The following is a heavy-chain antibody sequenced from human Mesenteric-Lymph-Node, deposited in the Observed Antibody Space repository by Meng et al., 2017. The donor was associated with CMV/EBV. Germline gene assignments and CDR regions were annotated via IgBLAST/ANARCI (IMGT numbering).Heavy chain of an antibody. CDR3: ARDRIPLLPFDY. V-gene: IGHV3-74*01. Sequence: GESLKISCAASGFTFSSSWMYWVRQAPGKGLVWVSRINSDGTSTSYADSVKGRFTISRDNAKNTLYLQMNSLRAEDTAVYYCARDRIPLLPFDYWGQGTLVTVSS. J-gene: IGHJ4*02. D-gene: IGHD1-26*01. CDR1: GFTFSSSW. CDR2: INSDGTST.